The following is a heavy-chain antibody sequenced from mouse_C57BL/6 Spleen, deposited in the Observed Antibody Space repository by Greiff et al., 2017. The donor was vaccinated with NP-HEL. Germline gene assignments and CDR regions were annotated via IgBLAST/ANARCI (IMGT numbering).Heavy chain of an antibody. V-gene: IGHV1-39*01. J-gene: IGHJ4*01. CDR2: INPNYGTT. D-gene: IGHD2-3*01. CDR3: ARTGGYYSYYAMDY. CDR1: GYSFTDYN. Sequence: VQLQQSGPELVKPGASVKISCKASGYSFTDYNMNWVKQSNGKSLEWIGVINPNYGTTSYNQKFKGKATLTVDQSFSTAYMQLNSLTSEDAAVYYCARTGGYYSYYAMDYWGQGTSVTVSS.